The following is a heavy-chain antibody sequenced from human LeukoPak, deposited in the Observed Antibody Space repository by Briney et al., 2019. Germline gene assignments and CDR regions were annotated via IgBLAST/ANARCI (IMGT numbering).Heavy chain of an antibody. Sequence: ASVKVSCKASGYTFTGYYMHWVRQAPGQGLEWMGWINPNSGGTNYAQKFQGRVTMTRDTSISTAYMELSRLRSDDTAVYYCARSYDFWSGYYPHWFDPWGQGTLVTVSS. V-gene: IGHV1-2*02. CDR1: GYTFTGYY. J-gene: IGHJ5*02. CDR2: INPNSGGT. CDR3: ARSYDFWSGYYPHWFDP. D-gene: IGHD3-3*01.